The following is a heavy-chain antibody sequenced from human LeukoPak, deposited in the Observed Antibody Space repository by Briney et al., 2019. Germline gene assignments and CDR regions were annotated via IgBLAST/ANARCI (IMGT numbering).Heavy chain of an antibody. Sequence: SETLSLICTVSGDSITRGYYWGWIRQSPGKGLEWIGSIYHSGNTYYNPSLKSRVTISVDTSKNQFSLKMTSLTAADTAVYYCARDNYDSSGYYEHALDLWGQGTMVTVSS. CDR3: ARDNYDSSGYYEHALDL. CDR1: GDSITRGYY. V-gene: IGHV4-38-2*02. D-gene: IGHD3-22*01. CDR2: IYHSGNT. J-gene: IGHJ3*01.